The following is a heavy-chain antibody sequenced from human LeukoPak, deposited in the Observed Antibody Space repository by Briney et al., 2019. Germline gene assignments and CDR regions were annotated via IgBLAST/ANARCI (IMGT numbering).Heavy chain of an antibody. CDR2: VSYTGTT. Sequence: PSETLSLTCTVSGGSISTYFWTWIRQFPGQGLEWIGYVSYTGTTSYNPSLKSRVTISVDTSKNHFSLSLSSVTAADTAVYYCARYHQPSGPNWLDRWGQGTLVTVSS. D-gene: IGHD2-15*01. V-gene: IGHV4-59*01. J-gene: IGHJ5*02. CDR3: ARYHQPSGPNWLDR. CDR1: GGSISTYF.